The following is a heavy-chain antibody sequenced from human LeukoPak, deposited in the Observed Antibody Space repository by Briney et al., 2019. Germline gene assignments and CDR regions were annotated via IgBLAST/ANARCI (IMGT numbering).Heavy chain of an antibody. CDR2: INPNSGGT. Sequence: ASVKVSYQASVYTFTDYYMHWVRQAPGQGLEWMGWINPNSGGTNYAQKFQGRVTMTSDTSISTAYMELSRLRSDDTAVYYCARGVNYGDCDYWGQGTLVTVSS. J-gene: IGHJ4*02. CDR1: VYTFTDYY. V-gene: IGHV1-2*02. D-gene: IGHD4-17*01. CDR3: ARGVNYGDCDY.